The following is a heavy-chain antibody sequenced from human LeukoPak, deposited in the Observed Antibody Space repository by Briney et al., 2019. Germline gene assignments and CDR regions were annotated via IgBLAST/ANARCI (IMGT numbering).Heavy chain of an antibody. CDR3: ARDGGGNSRPFDY. V-gene: IGHV4-59*01. Sequence: PSETLSLTXTVSGGSLSSYYWSWIRQAPGKGLEWIGNIYYSGSTNYNPSLKSRVTISVDTSKNQFSLKVSSVTAADTAVYYCARDGGGNSRPFDYWGQGTPVTVSS. D-gene: IGHD4-23*01. CDR2: IYYSGST. CDR1: GGSLSSYY. J-gene: IGHJ4*02.